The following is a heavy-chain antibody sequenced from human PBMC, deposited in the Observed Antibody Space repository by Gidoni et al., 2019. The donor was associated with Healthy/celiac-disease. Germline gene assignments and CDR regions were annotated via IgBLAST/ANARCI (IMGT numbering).Heavy chain of an antibody. CDR2: IYSGGST. Sequence: EVQLVDTVGGLIHPGVSLRLCCSASGFNVSSNYMSWVRQAPGKGLEWVSVIYSGGSTYYADSVKGRFTIARDNSKNTLYLQMNSLRAEDKAVDDCAWGYNWNDGGFEDIWGQGTMVTVSS. D-gene: IGHD1-1*01. CDR1: GFNVSSNY. J-gene: IGHJ3*02. CDR3: AWGYNWNDGGFEDI. V-gene: IGHV3-53*02.